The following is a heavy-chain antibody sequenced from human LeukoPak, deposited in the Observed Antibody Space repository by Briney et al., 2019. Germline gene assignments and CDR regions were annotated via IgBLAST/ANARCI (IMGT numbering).Heavy chain of an antibody. J-gene: IGHJ4*02. V-gene: IGHV1-18*01. D-gene: IGHD3-16*01. Sequence: GASVKVSCKASGYTFTSYGISWVRQAPGQGLEWMGWVFPKNGDTKYAQSFQGRVTMTSDTSIRTAYMELTRLTSDDTAVYSCGTIEGGKGTDWGQRTLVTVSS. CDR1: GYTFTSYG. CDR3: GTIEGGKGTD. CDR2: VFPKNGDT.